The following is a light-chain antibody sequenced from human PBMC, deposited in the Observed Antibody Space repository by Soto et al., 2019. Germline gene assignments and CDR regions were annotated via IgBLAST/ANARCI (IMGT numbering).Light chain of an antibody. V-gene: IGKV3-20*01. CDR3: QQFGSSPGFT. CDR2: GAS. Sequence: EIVLTQSPGTLSLSPGERATLSCRASQSINSRYLAWYQQKPGQAPRLLIDGASSSSPGIPDRFSGSGSGTDFTITISRLEPEDFAVYYCQQFGSSPGFTFGPGTKVDIK. CDR1: QSINSRY. J-gene: IGKJ3*01.